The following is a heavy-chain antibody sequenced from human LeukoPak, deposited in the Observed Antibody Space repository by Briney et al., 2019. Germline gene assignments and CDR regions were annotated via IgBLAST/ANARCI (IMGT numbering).Heavy chain of an antibody. CDR2: IYYSGST. J-gene: IGHJ4*02. CDR3: ARNLHYDSSGQYGY. V-gene: IGHV4-59*01. Sequence: SETLSLTCTVSGGSISDYYRGWIRQPPGKGLEWIGYIYYSGSTNYNPSLKSRVTISVDTSKNQFSLKLSSVTAADTAVYYCARNLHYDSSGQYGYWGQGTLVTVSS. D-gene: IGHD3-22*01. CDR1: GGSISDYY.